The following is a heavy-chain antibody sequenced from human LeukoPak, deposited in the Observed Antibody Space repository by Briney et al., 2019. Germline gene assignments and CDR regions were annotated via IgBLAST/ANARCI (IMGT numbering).Heavy chain of an antibody. Sequence: PSETLSHTCTVSGGSISSSSYYWGWIRQPPGKGLEWIGSIYYSGSTNYNPSLKSRVTISVDTSKNQFSLKLRSVTAADTAVYYCARTTEGYCRGRSCYSYYYYMDVWGKGTTVTVSS. J-gene: IGHJ6*03. V-gene: IGHV4-39*07. CDR3: ARTTEGYCRGRSCYSYYYYMDV. CDR1: GGSISSSSYY. D-gene: IGHD2-15*01. CDR2: IYYSGST.